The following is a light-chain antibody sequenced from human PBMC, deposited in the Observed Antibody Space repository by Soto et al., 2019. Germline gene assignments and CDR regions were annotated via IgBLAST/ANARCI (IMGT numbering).Light chain of an antibody. CDR2: NNN. CDR1: SSNIGSNS. Sequence: QSVLTQPPSASGTPGQRVTISCSGRSSNIGSNSVNWYQQLPGTAPKLLIYNNNERPSGVPDRFSGSKSGTSASLAISGLQSEDEADYYCATWDDTLIIHWVLGGGTKLTVL. V-gene: IGLV1-44*01. CDR3: ATWDDTLIIHWV. J-gene: IGLJ3*02.